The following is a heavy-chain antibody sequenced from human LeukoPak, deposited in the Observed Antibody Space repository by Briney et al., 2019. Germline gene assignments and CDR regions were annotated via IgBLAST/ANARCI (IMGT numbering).Heavy chain of an antibody. D-gene: IGHD3-22*01. Sequence: SETLSLTCTVSGGSISSGGYYWSWIRQPPGKGLEWIGYIYHSGSTYYNPSLKSRVTISVDRSKNQFSLKLSSVTAADTAVYYCASPPRYYYDSSGPAPMGAFDIWGQGTMVTVSS. J-gene: IGHJ3*02. CDR2: IYHSGST. CDR1: GGSISSGGYY. V-gene: IGHV4-30-2*01. CDR3: ASPPRYYYDSSGPAPMGAFDI.